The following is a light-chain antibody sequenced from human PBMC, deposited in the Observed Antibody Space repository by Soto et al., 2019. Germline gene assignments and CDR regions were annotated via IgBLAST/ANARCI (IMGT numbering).Light chain of an antibody. J-gene: IGKJ1*01. V-gene: IGKV3-20*01. CDR3: QHYGNSLWT. Sequence: EIVLTQSPGTVSLFPGEGVTLSCRASQSVSSSYLAWYQQKPGQAPRLLIYGASNRATGIPDRFSGSGSGTDFTLTISRLEPEDFAVYYCQHYGNSLWTFGRGTKVEIK. CDR2: GAS. CDR1: QSVSSSY.